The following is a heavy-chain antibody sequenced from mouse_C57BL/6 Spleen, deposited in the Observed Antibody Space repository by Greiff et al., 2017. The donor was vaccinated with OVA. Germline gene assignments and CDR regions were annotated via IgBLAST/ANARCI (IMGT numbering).Heavy chain of an antibody. Sequence: QVQLQQSGAELVKPGASVKLSCKASGYTFTSYWMQWVKQRPGQGLEWIGEIDPSDSYTNYNQKFKGKATLTVDTSSSTAYMQLSSLTSEDSAVYYCARGNSSYGYFDVWGTGTTVTVSS. CDR2: IDPSDSYT. D-gene: IGHD1-1*01. CDR3: ARGNSSYGYFDV. V-gene: IGHV1-50*01. CDR1: GYTFTSYW. J-gene: IGHJ1*03.